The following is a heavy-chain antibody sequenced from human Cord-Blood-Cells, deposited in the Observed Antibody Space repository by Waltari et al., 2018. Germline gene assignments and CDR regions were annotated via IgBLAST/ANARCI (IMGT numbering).Heavy chain of an antibody. CDR1: GFTFSSYS. CDR3: ARDSSSSWYYYYYGMDV. V-gene: IGHV3-21*01. Sequence: EVQLVECGGGLVKPGGSLRLSCAASGFTFSSYSMNWVRQAPGKGLEWVSSISSSSSYIYYADSVKGRFTISRDNAKNSLYLQMNSLRAEDTAVYYCARDSSSSWYYYYYGMDVWGQGTTVTVSS. J-gene: IGHJ6*02. CDR2: ISSSSSYI. D-gene: IGHD6-13*01.